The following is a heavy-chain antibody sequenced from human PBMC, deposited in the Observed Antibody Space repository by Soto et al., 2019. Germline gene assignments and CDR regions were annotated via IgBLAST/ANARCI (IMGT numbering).Heavy chain of an antibody. D-gene: IGHD1-1*01. J-gene: IGHJ2*01. CDR2: ISDSSGTT. CDR1: GFTFSTYA. Sequence: HPGGSLRLSCAASGFTFSTYAMTWFRQAPGKGLEWVSSISDSSGTTYSADSVKGRFTISRDNSKNTLYLQMNSLRVEDTAVYHCAKEITNWSLGYFDLWGRGTLVTVSS. CDR3: AKEITNWSLGYFDL. V-gene: IGHV3-23*01.